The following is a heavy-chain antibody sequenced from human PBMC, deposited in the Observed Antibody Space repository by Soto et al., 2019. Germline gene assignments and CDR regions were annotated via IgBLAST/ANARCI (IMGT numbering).Heavy chain of an antibody. D-gene: IGHD4-4*01. V-gene: IGHV3-23*01. Sequence: EVQLLESGGGLVQPGGSLRLSCAASGFTFTKYAMSWVRQAPGKGLEWVSGITTSGGNTYYADSVKGRFTISRDNAKNTVSLQMNSLRPEDTAVYYCAKPAYTSPFDIWGQGTLVTVSS. J-gene: IGHJ3*02. CDR1: GFTFTKYA. CDR2: ITTSGGNT. CDR3: AKPAYTSPFDI.